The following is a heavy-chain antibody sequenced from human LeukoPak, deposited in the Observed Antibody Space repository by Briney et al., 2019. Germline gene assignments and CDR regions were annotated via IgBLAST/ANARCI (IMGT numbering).Heavy chain of an antibody. CDR2: IYTSGST. V-gene: IGHV4-61*02. CDR3: ARAMTTVTRNYYYYMDV. D-gene: IGHD4-11*01. CDR1: GGSISSGSYY. J-gene: IGHJ6*03. Sequence: SQTLSLTCTVSGGSISSGSYYWSWIRQPAGKGLEWIGRIYTSGSTNYNPSLKSRVTISVDTSKNQFSLKLSSVTAADTAVYYCARAMTTVTRNYYYYMDVWGKGTTVTVSS.